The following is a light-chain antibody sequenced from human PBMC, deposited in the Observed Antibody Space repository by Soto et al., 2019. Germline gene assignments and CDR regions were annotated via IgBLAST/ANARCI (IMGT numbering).Light chain of an antibody. V-gene: IGKV1-5*03. CDR3: QQYNSYPLT. CDR1: QSISSW. CDR2: KAS. J-gene: IGKJ4*01. Sequence: DIQMTQSPSTLSASVGDRVTITCRASQSISSWLAWYQQKPGKAPKLLIYKASSLERGVPSRFSGSGSGTECTLTISSRQPDDFATYYCQQYNSYPLTFGGGTKVEIK.